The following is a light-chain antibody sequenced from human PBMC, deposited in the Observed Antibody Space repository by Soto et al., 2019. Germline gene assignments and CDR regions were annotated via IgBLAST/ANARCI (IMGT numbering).Light chain of an antibody. CDR2: DVS. J-gene: IGKJ5*01. CDR1: QDIRGA. Sequence: AIQVTQSPSSLSASVGDRVTITCRASQDIRGALAWYQQKPGKAPKLLIYDVSTLENEVPSRFSGSSSGTQFTLTISSLQPEDFGTYYCQQFNSYPITFGHATRLEIK. CDR3: QQFNSYPIT. V-gene: IGKV1-13*02.